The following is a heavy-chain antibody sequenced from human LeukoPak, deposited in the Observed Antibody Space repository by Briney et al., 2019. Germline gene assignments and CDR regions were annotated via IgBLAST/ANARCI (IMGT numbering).Heavy chain of an antibody. CDR2: ISYDGSNK. Sequence: PGRSLRLSCAASGFIFSNYAMHWVRQAPGKGLEWVAVISYDGSNKYYADSVKGRFTISRDNAKNSIYLQMNSLTAEDTAVYYCARTYGSGSLDYGGQGTLVTVSS. CDR1: GFIFSNYA. CDR3: ARTYGSGSLDY. J-gene: IGHJ4*02. D-gene: IGHD2-15*01. V-gene: IGHV3-30*04.